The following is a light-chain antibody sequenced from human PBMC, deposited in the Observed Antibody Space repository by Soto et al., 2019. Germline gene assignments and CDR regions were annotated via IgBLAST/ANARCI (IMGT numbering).Light chain of an antibody. V-gene: IGKV1-17*01. Sequence: DIQMTQSPASLSASVGDRVTVTCRASQGIRNDLSWFQQKPGKAPKRLIDAASSLQSGVPSRFSGSGSGTEFTLTISRLQPEDFATYYCLQHNSFPWTFGQGTKVEIE. CDR1: QGIRND. CDR3: LQHNSFPWT. J-gene: IGKJ1*01. CDR2: AAS.